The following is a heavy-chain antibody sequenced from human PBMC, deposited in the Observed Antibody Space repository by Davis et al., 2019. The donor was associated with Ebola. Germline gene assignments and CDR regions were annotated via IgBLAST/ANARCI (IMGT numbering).Heavy chain of an antibody. D-gene: IGHD2-15*01. V-gene: IGHV3-48*02. CDR3: ATSVAVARDY. CDR2: ISSSSSTI. Sequence: GESLKISCAASGFTFSSYSLNWVRQAPGKGLEWVSYISSSSSTISYADSVRGRFTISRDYAKNSLYLQMNSLRDEDTAVYYCATSVAVARDYWGQGTLVTVSS. J-gene: IGHJ4*02. CDR1: GFTFSSYS.